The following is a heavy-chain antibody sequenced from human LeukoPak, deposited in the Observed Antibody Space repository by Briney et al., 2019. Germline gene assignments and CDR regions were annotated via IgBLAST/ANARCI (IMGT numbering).Heavy chain of an antibody. CDR3: AKDVGGATLYDY. V-gene: IGHV3-23*01. J-gene: IGHJ4*02. D-gene: IGHD1-26*01. CDR2: ISGSGGST. CDR1: GFTFSSYA. Sequence: SGGSLRLSCAASGFTFSSYAVSWVRQAPGKGLEWVSAISGSGGSTYYADSVKGRFTISRDNSKNTLYLQMNSLRAEDTAVYCCAKDVGGATLYDYWGQGTLVTVSS.